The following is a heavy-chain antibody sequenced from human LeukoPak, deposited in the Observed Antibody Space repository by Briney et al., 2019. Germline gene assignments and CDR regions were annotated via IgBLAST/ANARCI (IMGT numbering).Heavy chain of an antibody. J-gene: IGHJ4*02. CDR2: ISGSGSPI. D-gene: IGHD6-19*01. CDR3: ASPAEDSSGWGIDY. V-gene: IGHV3-11*04. Sequence: GGSLRLCCAASGFTFSDYYMSWVRQAPGKGLEWVSYISGSGSPIYYVDSVKGRFTISRDNAKNSLYLQMNSLRADDTAVYYCASPAEDSSGWGIDYWGQGTLVTVSS. CDR1: GFTFSDYY.